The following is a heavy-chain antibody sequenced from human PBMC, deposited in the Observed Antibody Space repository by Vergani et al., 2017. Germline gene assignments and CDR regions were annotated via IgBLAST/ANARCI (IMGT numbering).Heavy chain of an antibody. D-gene: IGHD3-10*01. J-gene: IGHJ4*02. V-gene: IGHV4-59*02. CDR1: GASVNSYY. Sequence: QVKLQESGPGLVKPSETPSLTCTVSGASVNSYYWSWIRQPPGKGLEWMGYVSFRGDTLYDPSVKGRMTLSLNTYSNQVSLYLTSVTAADTAVYYCARSRIYYGAGSPDYWGEGTLVTVSS. CDR3: ARSRIYYGAGSPDY. CDR2: VSFRGDT.